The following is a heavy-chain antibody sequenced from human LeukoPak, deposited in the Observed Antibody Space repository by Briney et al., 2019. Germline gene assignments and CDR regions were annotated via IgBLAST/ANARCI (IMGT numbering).Heavy chain of an antibody. CDR3: ARGRGSGWFYLDY. CDR2: IYYSGST. D-gene: IGHD6-19*01. V-gene: IGHV4-59*08. Sequence: PSEALSLTCTVSGGSIGSYYWSWIRQPPGKGLEWIGFIYYSGSTNYNPSLKSRVTLSVDTPKNQFSLKLSSVTAADTAMYYCARGRGSGWFYLDYWGQGTLVTVSS. CDR1: GGSIGSYY. J-gene: IGHJ4*02.